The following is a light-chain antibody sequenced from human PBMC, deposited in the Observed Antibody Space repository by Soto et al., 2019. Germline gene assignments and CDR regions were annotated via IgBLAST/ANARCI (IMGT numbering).Light chain of an antibody. Sequence: EIVLTQSPGTLSLSPGARATLSCRASKSVSSSYVAWYQQKPGQAPRLIIYGASSRATGSPDRFSGSGSGTDFTLTISRLEPEDFAVYYCQQYGSSPVTFGQGTRVEIK. CDR2: GAS. V-gene: IGKV3-20*01. J-gene: IGKJ1*01. CDR1: KSVSSSY. CDR3: QQYGSSPVT.